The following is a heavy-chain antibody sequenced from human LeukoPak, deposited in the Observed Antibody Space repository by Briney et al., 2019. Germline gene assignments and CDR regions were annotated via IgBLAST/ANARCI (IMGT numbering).Heavy chain of an antibody. J-gene: IGHJ1*01. Sequence: GETLRLSCAASGFTFRSYPMNWVRQAPGKGLEWVSSISSSSYIYYADSVKGRFTISRDNAKNSLYLQMNSLRAEDTAVYYCARETLGEPKYFQHWGQGTLVTVSS. CDR1: GFTFRSYP. CDR2: ISSSSYI. V-gene: IGHV3-21*01. D-gene: IGHD3-16*01. CDR3: ARETLGEPKYFQH.